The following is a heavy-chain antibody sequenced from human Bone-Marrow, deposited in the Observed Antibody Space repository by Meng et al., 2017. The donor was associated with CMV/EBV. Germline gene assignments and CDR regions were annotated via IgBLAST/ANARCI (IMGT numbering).Heavy chain of an antibody. D-gene: IGHD2-2*01. J-gene: IGHJ3*02. CDR1: GFTFRSYW. V-gene: IGHV3-74*01. CDR3: ARDDCSSTSCYEAAFDI. CDR2: INSVGSST. Sequence: GGSLRLSCAASGFTFRSYWMHWVRQAPGKWLVWVARINSVGSSTSYADSVKGRFTISSDNAKNTLYLQMNSLRAEDTAVYYCARDDCSSTSCYEAAFDIWGQGTMVTVSS.